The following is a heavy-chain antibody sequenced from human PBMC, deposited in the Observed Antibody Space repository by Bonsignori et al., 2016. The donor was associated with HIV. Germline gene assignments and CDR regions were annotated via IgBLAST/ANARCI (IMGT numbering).Heavy chain of an antibody. CDR3: AKDPGTFYYYYYMDV. V-gene: IGHV3-30*18. J-gene: IGHJ6*03. CDR2: ISYDGSNK. D-gene: IGHD3-10*01. Sequence: WIRQPPGRAGVVAVISYDGSNKYYADSVKGRFTISRDNSKNTLYLQMNSLRAEDTAVYYCAKDPGTFYYYYYMDVWGKGTTVTVSS.